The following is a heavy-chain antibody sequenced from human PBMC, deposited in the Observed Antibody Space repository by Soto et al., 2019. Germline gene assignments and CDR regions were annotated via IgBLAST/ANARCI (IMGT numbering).Heavy chain of an antibody. CDR2: IFPNSGAT. Sequence: ASVKVSCKASGYIFTGFYIHWVRQAPGQGLEWMGWIFPNSGATNYAQKLQGRVTMTTDTSTSTAYMELRSLRSDDTAVYYCARVRRRYSGYDSDYWGQGTLVTVSS. J-gene: IGHJ4*02. CDR3: ARVRRRYSGYDSDY. V-gene: IGHV1-2*02. CDR1: GYIFTGFY. D-gene: IGHD5-12*01.